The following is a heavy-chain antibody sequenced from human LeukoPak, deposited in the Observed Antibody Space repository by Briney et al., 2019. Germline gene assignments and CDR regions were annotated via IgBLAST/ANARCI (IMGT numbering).Heavy chain of an antibody. Sequence: ASVKVSFDASGGTFSSYAISWVRQAPGQGLEWMGWISAYNGNTNYAQKLQGRVTMTTDTSTSTAYMELRSLRSDDTAVYYCARDLGSGWYGGVGYWGQGTLVTVSS. J-gene: IGHJ4*02. V-gene: IGHV1-18*01. D-gene: IGHD6-19*01. CDR3: ARDLGSGWYGGVGY. CDR2: ISAYNGNT. CDR1: GGTFSSYA.